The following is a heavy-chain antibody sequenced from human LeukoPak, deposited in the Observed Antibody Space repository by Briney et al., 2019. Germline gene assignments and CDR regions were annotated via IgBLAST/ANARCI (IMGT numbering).Heavy chain of an antibody. CDR2: ISAYNGNT. D-gene: IGHD6-13*01. CDR1: GYTFTSYG. V-gene: IGHV1-18*01. Sequence: VASVKVSCKASGYTFTSYGISWVRQAPGQGLEWMGWISAYNGNTNYAQKLQGRVTTTTDTSTSTAYMELRSLRSEDTAVYYCARGHSSSWYLMRDNWFDPWGQGTLVTVSS. J-gene: IGHJ5*02. CDR3: ARGHSSSWYLMRDNWFDP.